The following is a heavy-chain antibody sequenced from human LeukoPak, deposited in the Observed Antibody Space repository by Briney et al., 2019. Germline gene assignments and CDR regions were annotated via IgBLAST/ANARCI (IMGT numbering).Heavy chain of an antibody. CDR3: AREEFLHEIDSSGYFVY. D-gene: IGHD3-22*01. CDR1: GGSITGYY. J-gene: IGHJ4*02. CDR2: VYSSGVG. Sequence: SETLSFTCTVSGGSITGYYWNWIRQPAGQGLEWLGRVYSSGVGNYNPSLTSRVTMSVDTSKNQFSLKLTSLTAADTAVYYCAREEFLHEIDSSGYFVYWGQGTLVTVSS. V-gene: IGHV4-4*07.